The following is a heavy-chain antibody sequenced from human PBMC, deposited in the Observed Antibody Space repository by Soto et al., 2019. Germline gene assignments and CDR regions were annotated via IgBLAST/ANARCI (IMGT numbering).Heavy chain of an antibody. CDR3: ASKTYESKGTFDY. Sequence: QVQLRESGPGLVKPSETLSLTCIVSGGSISTSQWWSWLRQPPGKGLEWIGEKYHSGSSNYNTSLWSRATISVDKSKNQFSLKLTSVAAADTAVYYCASKTYESKGTFDYWGQGTLVTVAS. CDR2: KYHSGSS. D-gene: IGHD3-22*01. J-gene: IGHJ4*02. CDR1: GGSISTSQW. V-gene: IGHV4-4*02.